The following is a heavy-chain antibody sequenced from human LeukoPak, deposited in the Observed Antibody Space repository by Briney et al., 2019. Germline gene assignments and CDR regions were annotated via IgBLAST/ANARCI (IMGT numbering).Heavy chain of an antibody. CDR2: MSGSGSST. CDR3: ASYEGRYGFEY. J-gene: IGHJ4*02. V-gene: IGHV3-23*01. Sequence: PGGSLRLSCEASGFTFSTYSMSWVRQAPGKGLEWVSAMSGSGSSTFYADSVKGRFTISRDNSKNTLHLQMNSLRGEDTAVYYCASYEGRYGFEYWGQGTLVTVSS. CDR1: GFTFSTYS. D-gene: IGHD1-26*01.